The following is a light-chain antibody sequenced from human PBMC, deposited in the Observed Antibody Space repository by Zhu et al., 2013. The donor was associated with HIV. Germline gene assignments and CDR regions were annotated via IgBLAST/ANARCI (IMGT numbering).Light chain of an antibody. V-gene: IGLV2-8*01. CDR1: SSDVGGYGY. CDR2: AVG. Sequence: QSALTQPASVSGSPGQSITISCTGTSSDVGGYGYVSWYQQFPDKTPQLIIYAVGNRPSGVPDRFSGSKSGNTASLTVSGLQAEDEADYYCSSYAGSNNYVFGTGTKVTVL. J-gene: IGLJ1*01. CDR3: SSYAGSNNYV.